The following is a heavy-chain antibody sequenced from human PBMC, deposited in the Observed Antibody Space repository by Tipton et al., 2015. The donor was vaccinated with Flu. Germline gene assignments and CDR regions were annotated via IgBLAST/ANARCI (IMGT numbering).Heavy chain of an antibody. CDR3: ATVNNYYGSATYYKVDY. D-gene: IGHD3-10*01. V-gene: IGHV4-30-4*01. Sequence: TLSLTCTVSGGSIISGDYYWSWIRQPPGKGLEWIGYIFYNGITHYTPSLRSRVTLSVDTFKNQFSLNLTSVTAADTAVYYCATVNNYYGSATYYKVDYWGQGTQVTVPS. J-gene: IGHJ4*02. CDR1: GGSIISGDYY. CDR2: IFYNGIT.